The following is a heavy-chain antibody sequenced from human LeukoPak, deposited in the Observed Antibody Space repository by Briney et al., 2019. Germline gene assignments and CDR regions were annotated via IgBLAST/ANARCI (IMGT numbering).Heavy chain of an antibody. CDR3: ARGGGSGYYYPPFY. CDR2: MYSAGFT. Sequence: GGSLRLPCVVSGFTVSSNYMSWVRQAPGKGLEWVSVMYSAGFTYYADSVKGRFTISRDNSKNTLNLQMNSLRAEDTALYYCARGGGSGYYYPPFYWGQGTLVTVSS. V-gene: IGHV3-53*01. CDR1: GFTVSSNY. J-gene: IGHJ4*02. D-gene: IGHD3-22*01.